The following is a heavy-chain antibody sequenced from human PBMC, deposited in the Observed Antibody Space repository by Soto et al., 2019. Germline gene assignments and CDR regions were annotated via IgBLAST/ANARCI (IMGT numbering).Heavy chain of an antibody. D-gene: IGHD6-19*01. CDR1: GFTFSSYS. Sequence: PGGSLRLSCAASGFTFSSYSMNWVRQAPGKGLEWVSSISSSSSYIYYADSVKGRFTISRDNAKNSLYLQMNSLRAEDTAVYYCARDEEQWLVCMDVWGQGTTVTVSS. V-gene: IGHV3-21*01. J-gene: IGHJ6*02. CDR2: ISSSSSYI. CDR3: ARDEEQWLVCMDV.